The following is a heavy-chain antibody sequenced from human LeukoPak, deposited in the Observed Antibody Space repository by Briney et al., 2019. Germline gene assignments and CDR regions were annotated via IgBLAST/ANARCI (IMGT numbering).Heavy chain of an antibody. CDR1: GGTFSSYA. V-gene: IGHV1-69*01. J-gene: IGHJ6*03. Sequence: SVKVSCKASGGTFSSYAISWVRQAPGQGLEWMGGIIPIFGTANYAQKFQGRVTITADESTSTAYMELSSLRSEDTAVYYCARALPKGQLDYYYYYMDVWVKGTTVTVSS. D-gene: IGHD6-6*01. CDR3: ARALPKGQLDYYYYYMDV. CDR2: IIPIFGTA.